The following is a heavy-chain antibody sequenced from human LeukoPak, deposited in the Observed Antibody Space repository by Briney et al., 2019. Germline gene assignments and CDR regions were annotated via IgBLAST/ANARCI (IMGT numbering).Heavy chain of an antibody. Sequence: GGSLRLSCAASGFSFSTYWMSWVRQTPGKGLEWVANIKEDGSKDHYVDSVKGRFTISRDNAKNSLYLQMNSLRVEDSAVYYCARDAGGYDSWGQGTLVTVSS. D-gene: IGHD5-12*01. V-gene: IGHV3-7*01. CDR1: GFSFSTYW. CDR2: IKEDGSKD. J-gene: IGHJ5*01. CDR3: ARDAGGYDS.